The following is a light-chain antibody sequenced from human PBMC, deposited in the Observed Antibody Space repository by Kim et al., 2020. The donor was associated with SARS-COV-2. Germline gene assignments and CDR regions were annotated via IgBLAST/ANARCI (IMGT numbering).Light chain of an antibody. V-gene: IGKV3-15*01. CDR1: QSVGSY. J-gene: IGKJ1*01. CDR3: QQYNNWRET. CDR2: GAF. Sequence: EIVMTQSPATLSVSPGERATLSCRASQSVGSYLAWYQQKPGQAPRLLIRGAFTRATGIPARFSGSGSGTEFTLTISSLQSEDFAVYYCQQYNNWRETFGQGTKVDIK.